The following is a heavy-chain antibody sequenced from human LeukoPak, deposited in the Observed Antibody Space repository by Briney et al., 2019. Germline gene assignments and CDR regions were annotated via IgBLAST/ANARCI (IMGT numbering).Heavy chain of an antibody. V-gene: IGHV4-59*01. J-gene: IGHJ3*02. Sequence: PSETLSLTCTVSGGSISSYHWSWIRQLPGKGLQWIGFIYSSGSTNYNPTLKSRVTISLDTSKNQFSLRVSSVTSADTAVYYCARGNSGYDYAFDIWGQGTMVTVSS. CDR3: ARGNSGYDYAFDI. CDR2: IYSSGST. D-gene: IGHD5-12*01. CDR1: GGSISSYH.